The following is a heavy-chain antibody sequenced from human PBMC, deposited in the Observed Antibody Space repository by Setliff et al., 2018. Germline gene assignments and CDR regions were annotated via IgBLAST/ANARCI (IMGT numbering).Heavy chain of an antibody. CDR1: GGSIINSYY. Sequence: SETLSLTCTVSGGSIINSYYWSWIRQPAGKGLEWIGEINHSGSTNYNPSLTSRVSISADTSKNLFSLRLKSVTAADTAVYYCAKEYVVNSFVSNSHQHYGLDVWGQGTTVTV. D-gene: IGHD2-21*01. CDR2: INHSGST. V-gene: IGHV4-38-2*02. J-gene: IGHJ6*02. CDR3: AKEYVVNSFVSNSHQHYGLDV.